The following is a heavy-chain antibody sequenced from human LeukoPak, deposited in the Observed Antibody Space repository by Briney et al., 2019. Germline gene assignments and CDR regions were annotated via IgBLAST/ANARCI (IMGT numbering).Heavy chain of an antibody. V-gene: IGHV1-24*01. CDR1: GYTLTGLS. J-gene: IGHJ6*03. CDR2: FDPEDGET. Sequence: ASVKVSCKVSGYTLTGLSMHWVRQAPGKGLEWMGGFDPEDGETIYAQKFQGRVTMTEDTSTDTAYMELSSLRSEDTAVYYCATASYYGSGSYYMDVWGKGTTVTISS. CDR3: ATASYYGSGSYYMDV. D-gene: IGHD3-10*01.